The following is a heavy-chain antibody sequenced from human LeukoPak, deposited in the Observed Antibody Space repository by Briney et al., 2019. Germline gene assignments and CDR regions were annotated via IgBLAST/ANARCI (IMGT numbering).Heavy chain of an antibody. Sequence: GGSLRLSCAASGFTFSSYAMNWVRQAPGRGLEWVSTISGGGGSTYYADSVKGWFTISRDNSKNTLYLQMNSLRAEDTAVYDCAKGRRDGYNFDFDYWGQGTLVTVSS. V-gene: IGHV3-23*01. J-gene: IGHJ4*02. CDR2: ISGGGGST. CDR3: AKGRRDGYNFDFDY. D-gene: IGHD5-24*01. CDR1: GFTFSSYA.